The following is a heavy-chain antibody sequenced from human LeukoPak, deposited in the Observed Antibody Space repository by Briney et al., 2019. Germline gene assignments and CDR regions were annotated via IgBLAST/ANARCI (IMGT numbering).Heavy chain of an antibody. D-gene: IGHD6-19*01. V-gene: IGHV1-18*01. Sequence: ASVKVSCKASGNTFTSYAITWVRQAPGQGLEWMGWISAYNGNTNYAQKLQGRVTMATDTSTSTAYMELRSLRSDDTALYYCARFGLGKHIEVAGIPFDIWGQGTMVTVSS. J-gene: IGHJ3*02. CDR3: ARFGLGKHIEVAGIPFDI. CDR2: ISAYNGNT. CDR1: GNTFTSYA.